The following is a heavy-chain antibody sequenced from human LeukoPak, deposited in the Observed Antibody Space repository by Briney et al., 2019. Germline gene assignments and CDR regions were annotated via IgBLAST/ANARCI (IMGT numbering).Heavy chain of an antibody. CDR2: IYYSGST. J-gene: IGHJ4*02. CDR3: ARHAVKERILEWNGLSTLSKPLDY. CDR1: GGSISSSRYY. V-gene: IGHV4-39*01. Sequence: SETLSLTCTVSGGSISSSRYYWGWIRQPPGKGLEWIGSIYYSGSTYYNPSLKSRVTISVDTSKNQFSLKLSSVTAADTAVYYCARHAVKERILEWNGLSTLSKPLDYWGQGTLVTVSS. D-gene: IGHD3-3*01.